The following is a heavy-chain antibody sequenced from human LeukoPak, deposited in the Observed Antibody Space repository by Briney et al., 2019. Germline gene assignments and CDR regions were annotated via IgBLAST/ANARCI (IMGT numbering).Heavy chain of an antibody. CDR2: ISGSGGST. J-gene: IGHJ4*02. D-gene: IGHD3-3*01. V-gene: IGHV3-23*01. CDR3: AKDREEKYYDFWSGPLDY. CDR1: GFTFSSYA. Sequence: GGSLRLSCAASGFTFSSYAMSWVRQAPGKGLEWVSAISGSGGSTYYADSVKGRFTISRDNSKNTLYLQMNSLRAEDTAVYYCAKDREEKYYDFWSGPLDYWGQGTLVTVSS.